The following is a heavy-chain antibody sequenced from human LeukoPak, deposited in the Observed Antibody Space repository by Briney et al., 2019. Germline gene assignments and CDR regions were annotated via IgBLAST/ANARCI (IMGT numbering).Heavy chain of an antibody. CDR3: ARARGYSYGYSDY. D-gene: IGHD5-18*01. CDR1: GFTFSSYS. CDR2: ISSSSNVI. J-gene: IGHJ4*02. V-gene: IGHV3-48*01. Sequence: PGGSLRLSCAASGFTFSSYSMNWVRQAPGKGLEWVSYISSSSNVIDSADSVKGRFTISRDNAKNSLYLQMNSLGVEDTAVYYCARARGYSYGYSDYWGQGTLVTVSS.